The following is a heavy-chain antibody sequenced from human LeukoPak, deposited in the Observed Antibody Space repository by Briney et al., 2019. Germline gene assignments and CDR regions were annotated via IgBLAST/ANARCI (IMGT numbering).Heavy chain of an antibody. J-gene: IGHJ3*02. CDR3: ARPDQRGYTYGYSAFDI. CDR1: GGSISSSNYY. D-gene: IGHD5-18*01. CDR2: IYYSGST. V-gene: IGHV4-39*01. Sequence: SETLSLTCTVSGGSISSSNYYWGWIRQPPGKGLEWIVRIYYSGSTYYNPALKSRVTISADTSKNQFSLKLSSVTAADTAVYSCARPDQRGYTYGYSAFDIWGQGTMVTVSS.